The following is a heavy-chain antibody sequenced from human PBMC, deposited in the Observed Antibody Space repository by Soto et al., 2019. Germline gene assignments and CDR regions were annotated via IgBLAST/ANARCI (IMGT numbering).Heavy chain of an antibody. J-gene: IGHJ4*02. CDR3: AKGGYTSYYDY. V-gene: IGHV3-23*01. CDR2: IRASGDTT. CDR1: GFNFRSYA. Sequence: EVQLLESGGGLVKPGGSLRLSCAASGFNFRSYAMTWVRQAPGKGLEWVSTIRASGDTTFYADSVKGRITISRDNSKNTVYLQMNTLAADDTAVYFCAKGGYTSYYDYWGQGILVTVSS. D-gene: IGHD5-18*01.